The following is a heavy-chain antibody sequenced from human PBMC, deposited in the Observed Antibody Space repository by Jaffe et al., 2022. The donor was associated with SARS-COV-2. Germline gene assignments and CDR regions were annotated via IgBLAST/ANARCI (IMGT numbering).Heavy chain of an antibody. CDR3: ARGSIAAAGSSRYWFDP. CDR2: INHSGST. J-gene: IGHJ5*02. V-gene: IGHV4-34*01. Sequence: QVQLQQWGAGLLKPSETLSLTCAVYGGSFSGYYWSWIRQPPGKGLEWIGEINHSGSTNYNPSLKSRVTISVDTSKNQFSLKLSSVTAADTAVYYCARGSIAAAGSSRYWFDPWGQGTLVTVSS. D-gene: IGHD6-13*01. CDR1: GGSFSGYY.